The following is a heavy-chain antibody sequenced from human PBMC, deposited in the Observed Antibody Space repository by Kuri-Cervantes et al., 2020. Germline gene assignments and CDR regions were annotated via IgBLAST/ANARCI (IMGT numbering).Heavy chain of an antibody. J-gene: IGHJ5*02. CDR3: ARAGYGKGYDL. CDR1: GFIFSDHD. D-gene: IGHD5-12*01. Sequence: SLKISCEVSGFIFSDHDMDWVRQAPGKGLEWVGRGRKKSDRYTTENAASVKGRFAISRDDSKKSLYLQMNSLKNEDTAVYYCARAGYGKGYDLWGPGTLVTVSS. CDR2: GRKKSDRYTT. V-gene: IGHV3-72*01.